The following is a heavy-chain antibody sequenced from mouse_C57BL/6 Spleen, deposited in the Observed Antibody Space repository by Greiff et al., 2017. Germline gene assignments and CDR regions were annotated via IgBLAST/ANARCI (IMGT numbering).Heavy chain of an antibody. J-gene: IGHJ2*01. CDR2: SYPGDGDT. CDR3: AREGGNYDFDY. Sequence: VKLQQSGPELVKPGASVKISCKASGYAFSSSWMNWVKQRPGKGLEWIGRSYPGDGDTNYNGKFKGKATLTADKSSSTAYMQLSSLTYEDSAVYFCAREGGNYDFDYGAKAPLSQSPQ. V-gene: IGHV1-82*01. CDR1: GYAFSSSW. D-gene: IGHD2-1*01.